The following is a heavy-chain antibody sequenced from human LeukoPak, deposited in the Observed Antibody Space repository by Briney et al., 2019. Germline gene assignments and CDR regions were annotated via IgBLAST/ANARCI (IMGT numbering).Heavy chain of an antibody. CDR3: ARGNTPSAEYFQH. Sequence: GGSLRLSCAASGFTFSDYYMSWIRQAPGKGLEWVSYISSSGSTIYYADSVKGRFTISRDNAKNSLYLQMNSLRAEDTAAYYCARGNTPSAEYFQHWGQGTLVTVSS. CDR2: ISSSGSTI. J-gene: IGHJ1*01. CDR1: GFTFSDYY. V-gene: IGHV3-11*04.